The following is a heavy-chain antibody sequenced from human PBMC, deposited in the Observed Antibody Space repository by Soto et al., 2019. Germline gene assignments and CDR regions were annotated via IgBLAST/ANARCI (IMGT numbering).Heavy chain of an antibody. CDR2: ITHSSSNT. D-gene: IGHD1-1*01. CDR3: AGGQDNHAVNIDY. Sequence: GSLRLSCAASGSSFTDYYMSWIRQSPGKGLEWLAYITHSSSNTHYADSVKGRFTISRDNAKNSLYLQMTSLGAEDTAVYYCAGGQDNHAVNIDYWGQGTPVTVSS. CDR1: GSSFTDYY. J-gene: IGHJ4*02. V-gene: IGHV3-11*03.